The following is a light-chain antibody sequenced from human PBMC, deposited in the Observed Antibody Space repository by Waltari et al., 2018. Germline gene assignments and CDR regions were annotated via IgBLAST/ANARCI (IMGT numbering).Light chain of an antibody. J-gene: IGKJ1*01. CDR3: QQYNSYSRT. V-gene: IGKV1-5*03. CDR2: KAS. Sequence: DIQMTQPPSTLSASVVDRVTITCRASQSISSWLSWYQQKQGKDPQLLIYKASSLESGVPSRFSGSGSATAFTLTISSLQPDDFAAYYCQQYNSYSRTFGQGTKVEIK. CDR1: QSISSW.